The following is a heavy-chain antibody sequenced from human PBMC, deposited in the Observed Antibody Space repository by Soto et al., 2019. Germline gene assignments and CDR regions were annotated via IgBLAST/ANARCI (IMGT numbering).Heavy chain of an antibody. J-gene: IGHJ4*02. CDR2: VYTSGST. Sequence: QVQLQESGPGLVKPSETLSLTCTVSGGSIGSNYGSWIRQPAGKGLEWIGRVYTSGSTNYNPSLKNRVTMAVDTSNNEFSVKLSSVTAADTAVYYCSRGSSGSYYLFDYWGQGTLVTVYS. CDR1: GGSIGSNY. V-gene: IGHV4-4*07. D-gene: IGHD3-22*01. CDR3: SRGSSGSYYLFDY.